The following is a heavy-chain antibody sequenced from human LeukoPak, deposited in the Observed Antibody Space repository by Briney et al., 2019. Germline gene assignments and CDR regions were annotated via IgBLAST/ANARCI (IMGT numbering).Heavy chain of an antibody. D-gene: IGHD4-17*01. J-gene: IGHJ4*02. CDR3: TRDLDGDSMGNFDY. CDR1: GFTIDDRA. CDR2: ISWNSGSI. V-gene: IGHV3-9*01. Sequence: GRSLRLSCAASGFTIDDRAMHWVRQAPGKGLEWVSGISWNSGSIGYADSVKGRFIISRDNAKKSLYLQMNSLRIEDTALYYCTRDLDGDSMGNFDYGGQGTLVTVSS.